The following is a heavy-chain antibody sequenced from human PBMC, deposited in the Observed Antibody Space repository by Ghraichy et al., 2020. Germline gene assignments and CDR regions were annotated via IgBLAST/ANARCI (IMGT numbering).Heavy chain of an antibody. D-gene: IGHD3-10*01. Sequence: SLNISCTVSGGSISSGGYYWSWIRQHPGKGLEWIGYIYYSGSTYYNPSLKSRVTISVDTSKNQFSLKLSSVTAADTAVYYCARDRGWFDPWGQGTLVTVSS. V-gene: IGHV4-31*03. CDR3: ARDRGWFDP. CDR2: IYYSGST. CDR1: GGSISSGGYY. J-gene: IGHJ5*02.